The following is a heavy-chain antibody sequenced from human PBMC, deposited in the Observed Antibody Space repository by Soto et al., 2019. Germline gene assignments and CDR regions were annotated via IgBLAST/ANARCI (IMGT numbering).Heavy chain of an antibody. J-gene: IGHJ4*02. CDR3: ARVAGTMFDY. Sequence: EVQLVESGGGLVQPGGSLRLSCAASGFTFSDHYMDWVRQAPGKGLEWVGRTRNKANSYTTEYAASVKGRFTISRDDSKNSLYLQMNSLKTEDTAVYYCARVAGTMFDYWVQGTLVTVSS. V-gene: IGHV3-72*01. CDR2: TRNKANSYTT. CDR1: GFTFSDHY.